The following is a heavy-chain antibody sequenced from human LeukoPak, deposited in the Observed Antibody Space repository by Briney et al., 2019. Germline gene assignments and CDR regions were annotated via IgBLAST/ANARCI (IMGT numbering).Heavy chain of an antibody. CDR1: GYTFTSYD. CDR3: ARDLLPHYDYVWGNSYGMDV. V-gene: IGHV1-8*01. Sequence: ASVKVSCKASGYTFTSYDINWVRQATGQGLEWMGWMNPNSGNTGYAQKFQGRVTMTRDTSISTAYMELSRLRSDDTAVYYCARDLLPHYDYVWGNSYGMDVWGQGTTVTVSS. CDR2: MNPNSGNT. J-gene: IGHJ6*02. D-gene: IGHD3-16*01.